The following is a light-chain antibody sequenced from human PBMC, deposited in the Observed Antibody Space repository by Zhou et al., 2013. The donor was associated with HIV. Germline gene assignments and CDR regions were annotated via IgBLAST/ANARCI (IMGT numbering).Light chain of an antibody. CDR1: QSVSSY. J-gene: IGKJ5*01. V-gene: IGKV3-11*01. Sequence: EIVLTQSPATLSLSPGERATLSCRASQSVSSYLAWYQQNPGQAPRLLIHDASNRATGIPARFSGSGSGTDFTLTISSLEPEDFAVYYCQQRSSWPITFGQGTRLEI. CDR2: DAS. CDR3: QQRSSWPIT.